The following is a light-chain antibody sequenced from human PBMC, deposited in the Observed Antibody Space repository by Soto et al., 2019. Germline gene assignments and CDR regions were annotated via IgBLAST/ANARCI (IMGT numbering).Light chain of an antibody. V-gene: IGLV2-23*02. J-gene: IGLJ3*02. CDR2: EVT. CDR1: SSDVGSYNL. CDR3: CSYAGSNTWV. Sequence: QSALTQPASVSGSPGQSITISCTGTSSDVGSYNLVSWYQQHPGKAPKLMISEVTKRPSGVSNRFSGPKSGNTASLTISGLQAEDESDYYCCSYAGSNTWVFGGGTKVTVL.